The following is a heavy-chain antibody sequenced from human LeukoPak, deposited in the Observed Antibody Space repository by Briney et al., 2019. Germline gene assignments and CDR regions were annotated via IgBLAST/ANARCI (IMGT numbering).Heavy chain of an antibody. V-gene: IGHV4-34*01. J-gene: IGHJ5*02. CDR1: GGSFSDYY. CDR2: INHSGST. CDR3: ARCPSRRYCYGSGSYWFDP. D-gene: IGHD3-10*01. Sequence: SETLSLTCAVYGGSFSDYYWSWIRQPPGKGLEWIGEINHSGSTNYNPSLKSRITISVDTSKNQFSLKLSSVTAADTAVYYCARCPSRRYCYGSGSYWFDPWGQGTLVTVSS.